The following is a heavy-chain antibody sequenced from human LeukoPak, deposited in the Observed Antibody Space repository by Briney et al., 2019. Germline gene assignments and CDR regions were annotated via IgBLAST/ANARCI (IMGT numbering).Heavy chain of an antibody. D-gene: IGHD3-22*01. V-gene: IGHV1-69*13. J-gene: IGHJ6*02. CDR2: IIPIFGTA. CDR1: GGTFSSYA. Sequence: GASVTVSCKASGGTFSSYAISWVRQAPGQGLEWMGGIIPIFGTANYAQKFQGRVTITADESTSTAYMELSSLRSEDTAVYYCASSPSDYYDSSGYYYYYYGMDVWGQGTTVTVSS. CDR3: ASSPSDYYDSSGYYYYYYGMDV.